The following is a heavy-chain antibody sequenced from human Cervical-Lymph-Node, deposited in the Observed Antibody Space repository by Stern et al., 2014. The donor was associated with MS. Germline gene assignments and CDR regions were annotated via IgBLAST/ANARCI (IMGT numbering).Heavy chain of an antibody. CDR1: GGSTSSYY. Sequence: QVQLQESGPGLVKPSETLSLTCTVSGGSTSSYYWSWIRQPPGKGLEWIGYISSSGGTKSNPSLKSRVTISLDTSKNQFSLNLSAVTAADTAVYYCARGYTTSSGRPDYWGQGTLVTVSS. CDR2: ISSSGGT. V-gene: IGHV4-59*08. D-gene: IGHD6-6*01. J-gene: IGHJ4*02. CDR3: ARGYTTSSGRPDY.